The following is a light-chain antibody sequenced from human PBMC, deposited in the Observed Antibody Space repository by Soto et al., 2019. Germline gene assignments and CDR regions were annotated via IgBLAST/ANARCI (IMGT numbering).Light chain of an antibody. CDR3: QQDGSSPHT. CDR2: GAS. CDR1: QSVSSSY. V-gene: IGKV3-20*01. J-gene: IGKJ2*01. Sequence: EIVLTQSPGTLSLSPGERATLSCRASQSVSSSYFAWYQQKPGQAPRLLIYGASTRATGIPDRFSGSGSGTDVTLSISRLEPEDFAVYYCQQDGSSPHTFGQGTKLEIK.